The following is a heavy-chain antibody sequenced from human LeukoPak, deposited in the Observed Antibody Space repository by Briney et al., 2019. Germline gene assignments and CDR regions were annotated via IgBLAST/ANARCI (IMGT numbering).Heavy chain of an antibody. D-gene: IGHD6-19*01. Sequence: PSETLSLTCAVYGGSFSGYYWSWIRQPPGKGLEWIGEINHSRSTNYNPSLKSRVTISVDASKNQFSLKVNSVTAADTAVYYCARRSPSSGWPFDFWGQGTLVTVSS. CDR3: ARRSPSSGWPFDF. CDR2: INHSRST. J-gene: IGHJ4*02. CDR1: GGSFSGYY. V-gene: IGHV4-34*01.